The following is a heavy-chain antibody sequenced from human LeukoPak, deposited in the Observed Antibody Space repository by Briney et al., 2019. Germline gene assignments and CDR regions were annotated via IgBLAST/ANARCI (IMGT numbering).Heavy chain of an antibody. D-gene: IGHD4-23*01. V-gene: IGHV6-1*01. Sequence: SQTLSLTCAISGDSVSSNIGAWNWIRQSPSGGLEWLGRTYYRSKWYNDYAISVKIRITISPDTSKNQFSLQLNSVTPEDTAVYSCVRGSNDIGNCWGQGTLVSVSS. CDR3: VRGSNDIGNC. CDR1: GDSVSSNIGA. J-gene: IGHJ4*02. CDR2: TYYRSKWYN.